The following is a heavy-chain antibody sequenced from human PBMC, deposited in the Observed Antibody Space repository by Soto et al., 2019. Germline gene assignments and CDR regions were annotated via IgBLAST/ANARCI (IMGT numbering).Heavy chain of an antibody. Sequence: DSVKVSCKASGYTFTSYAMNWVRQAPGQGLEWMGWINTNTGNPTYAQGFTGRFVFSLDTSVSTAYLQICSLKAEDTAVYYCARALTSDSSSSGYNWFDPCGQGTLVTVSS. CDR2: INTNTGNP. CDR3: ARALTSDSSSSGYNWFDP. D-gene: IGHD6-6*01. J-gene: IGHJ5*02. V-gene: IGHV7-4-1*01. CDR1: GYTFTSYA.